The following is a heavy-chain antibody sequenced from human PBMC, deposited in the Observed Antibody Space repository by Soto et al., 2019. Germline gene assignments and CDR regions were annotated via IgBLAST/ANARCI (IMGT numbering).Heavy chain of an antibody. V-gene: IGHV3-21*01. CDR1: GFTFNTYD. CDR3: VRSGTARLLRHSWFDT. J-gene: IGHJ5*02. CDR2: ITTSSAYI. Sequence: EVQLVESGGGLVKPGGSLRLSCAASGFTFNTYDMNWVRQAPGKGLEWVSSITTSSAYIYYADSLKGRITISRDNAKNSLFLQVNSLRVEDTAVYYCVRSGTARLLRHSWFDTWGQGTLVTVSS. D-gene: IGHD2-21*01.